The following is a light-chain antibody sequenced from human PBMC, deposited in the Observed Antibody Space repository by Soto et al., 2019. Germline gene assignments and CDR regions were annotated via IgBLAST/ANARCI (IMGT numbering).Light chain of an antibody. Sequence: DIVLTQSPDSLAVSLGERATINCKSSQSVLYNSDNKNYLAWYQQKAGQPPKLLIYWASTRDSGVPDRLSGSGYGADFTLTINNLQAEDVAVYYCQQYYTTLSFGGGTKVEMK. V-gene: IGKV4-1*01. CDR3: QQYYTTLS. J-gene: IGKJ4*01. CDR2: WAS. CDR1: QSVLYNSDNKNY.